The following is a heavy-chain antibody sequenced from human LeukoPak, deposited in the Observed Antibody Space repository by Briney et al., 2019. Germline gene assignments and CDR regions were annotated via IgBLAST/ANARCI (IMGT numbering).Heavy chain of an antibody. D-gene: IGHD5-12*01. V-gene: IGHV3-48*03. CDR1: GFTFSSYE. CDR3: ASGTRKKSGYDLTAYS. J-gene: IGHJ5*02. Sequence: GGSLRLSCAASGFTFSSYEMNWVRQAPGKGLEWVSYISSSGSTIYYADSVKGRFTISRDNAKNSLYLQMNSLRAEDTAVYYCASGTRKKSGYDLTAYSWGQGTLVTVSS. CDR2: ISSSGSTI.